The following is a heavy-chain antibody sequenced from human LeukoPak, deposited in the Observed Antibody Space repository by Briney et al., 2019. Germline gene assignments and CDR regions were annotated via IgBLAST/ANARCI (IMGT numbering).Heavy chain of an antibody. CDR1: GYTFTSYA. V-gene: IGHV1-3*01. CDR3: ARALAAAGTKGNWFDP. J-gene: IGHJ5*02. Sequence: ASVKVSCKASGYTFTSYAMHWVRQAPGQRLEWMGWINAGNGNTKYSQKFQGRVTITRDTSASTAYMELSSLRSEDTAVYYCARALAAAGTKGNWFDPWGQGTLVTVSS. D-gene: IGHD6-13*01. CDR2: INAGNGNT.